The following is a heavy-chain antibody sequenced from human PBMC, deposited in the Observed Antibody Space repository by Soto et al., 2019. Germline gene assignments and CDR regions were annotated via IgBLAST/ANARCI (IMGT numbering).Heavy chain of an antibody. CDR3: ARAIVTAGRNNYFDP. CDR1: GGTVASSHW. J-gene: IGHJ5*02. D-gene: IGHD2-21*02. V-gene: IGHV4-4*02. CDR2: VYHTGDT. Sequence: SETLSLTCGVSGGTVASSHWWSWVRQSPGGGLEWIGNVYHTGDTNLNPSLQSRVTISVDKSNNQFSLRLNSLTAADTAVYFCARAIVTAGRNNYFDPWGPGTLVTVSS.